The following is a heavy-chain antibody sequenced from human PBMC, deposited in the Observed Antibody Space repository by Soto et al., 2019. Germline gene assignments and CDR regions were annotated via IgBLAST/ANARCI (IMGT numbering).Heavy chain of an antibody. D-gene: IGHD3-3*01. Sequence: QVQLQESGPGLVKPSETLSLTCTVSGGSISSYYWSWIRQPPGKGLEWIGYIYYSGSTNYNPSLKSRVTTSVDAAKNQFSLKLSSVTSEDTVVYYCARDKGHDLWSGYYYYDGMDVWGQGTTVTVSS. J-gene: IGHJ6*02. CDR1: GGSISSYY. CDR2: IYYSGST. CDR3: ARDKGHDLWSGYYYYDGMDV. V-gene: IGHV4-59*01.